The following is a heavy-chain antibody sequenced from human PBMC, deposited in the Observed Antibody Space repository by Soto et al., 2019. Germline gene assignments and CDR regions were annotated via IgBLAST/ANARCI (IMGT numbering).Heavy chain of an antibody. CDR1: GGTFSSYT. J-gene: IGHJ4*02. Sequence: QVQLVQSGAEVKKPGSSVKVSCKASGGTFSSYTISWVRQAPGQGLEWMGRIIPILGIANYAQKFQGRVTITADKSTSTAYMELSSLRSEDTAVYYCAIRDGYNRYYFAYWGQGTLVTVSS. CDR2: IIPILGIA. CDR3: AIRDGYNRYYFAY. D-gene: IGHD5-12*01. V-gene: IGHV1-69*02.